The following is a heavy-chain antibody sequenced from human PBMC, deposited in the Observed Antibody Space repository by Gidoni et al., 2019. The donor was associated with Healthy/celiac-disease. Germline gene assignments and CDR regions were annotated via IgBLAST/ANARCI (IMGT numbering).Heavy chain of an antibody. CDR2: IDTGESDT. D-gene: IGHD5-12*01. CDR1: GYSFTSYW. V-gene: IGHV5-51*01. J-gene: IGHJ6*02. Sequence: EVQLVQSGAEVKKPGESLKISCNGSGYSFTSYWIGWVRQMSGKGVEWMGIIDTGESDTRYSTAFQGQVTSSADKSISTAYLQWSSLKASDTAMYYCARQGVGMATNGMDVWGQGTTVTVSS. CDR3: ARQGVGMATNGMDV.